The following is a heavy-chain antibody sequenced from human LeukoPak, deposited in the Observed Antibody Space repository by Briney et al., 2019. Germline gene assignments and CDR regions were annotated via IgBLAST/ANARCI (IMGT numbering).Heavy chain of an antibody. CDR1: GFIFSDYY. CDR2: ISNSGSTI. D-gene: IGHD4-11*01. J-gene: IGHJ6*03. V-gene: IGHV3-11*04. Sequence: GGSLRLSCAASGFIFSDYYMSWIRQAPGKGLEWVSHISNSGSTIYYADSVKGRFTISRDNAKNSLYLQMNSLRAEDTGVYYCARDSINRKGSITTYHFYMDVWGKGTTVTVSS. CDR3: ARDSINRKGSITTYHFYMDV.